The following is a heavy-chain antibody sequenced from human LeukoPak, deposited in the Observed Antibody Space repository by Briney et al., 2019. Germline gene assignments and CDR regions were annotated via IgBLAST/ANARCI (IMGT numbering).Heavy chain of an antibody. Sequence: SETLSFTGAVYGGSFSGYYWSWIRQPPGKGREWIGEVNHSGSTNYNPSLKSRVTISVDTSTNQFSLKLSSVTAADKAVYYCARSVGRSSDPWGQGTLVTVSS. D-gene: IGHD3/OR15-3a*01. CDR2: VNHSGST. V-gene: IGHV4-34*01. J-gene: IGHJ5*02. CDR1: GGSFSGYY. CDR3: ARSVGRSSDP.